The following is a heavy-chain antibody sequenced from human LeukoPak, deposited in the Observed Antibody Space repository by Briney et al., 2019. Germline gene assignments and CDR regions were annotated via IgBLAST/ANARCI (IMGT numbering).Heavy chain of an antibody. CDR2: INPNSGGT. CDR1: GYTFTGYY. J-gene: IGHJ5*02. CDR3: AREGYDILTGYYKWFDP. Sequence: ASVKVSCKASGYTFTGYYMHWVRQAPGQGLEWMGWINPNSGGTNYAQKFQGRVTMTRGTSISTAYMELSRLRSDDTAVYYCAREGYDILTGYYKWFDPWGQGTLVTVSS. V-gene: IGHV1-2*02. D-gene: IGHD3-9*01.